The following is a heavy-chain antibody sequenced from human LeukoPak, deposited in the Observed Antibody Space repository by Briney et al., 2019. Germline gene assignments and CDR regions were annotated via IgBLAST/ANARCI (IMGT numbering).Heavy chain of an antibody. D-gene: IGHD2-2*01. Sequence: GASVKVSCKASGYTFTGYYMHWVRQAPGQGLEWMGRINPNSGGTNYAQKFQGRVTMTRDTSISTAYMELSRLRSDDTAVYYCARGQVVPAARFDPWGQGTLVTVSS. CDR1: GYTFTGYY. CDR2: INPNSGGT. V-gene: IGHV1-2*06. CDR3: ARGQVVPAARFDP. J-gene: IGHJ5*02.